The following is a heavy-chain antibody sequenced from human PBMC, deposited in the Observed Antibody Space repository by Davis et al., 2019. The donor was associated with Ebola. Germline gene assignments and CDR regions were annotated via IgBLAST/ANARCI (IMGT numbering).Heavy chain of an antibody. J-gene: IGHJ4*02. CDR2: ISSSSSYI. CDR3: ARDFGDIVVVPAALDY. Sequence: GESLKISCAASGFTFSSYSMNWVRQAPGKGLEWVSSISSSSSYIYYADSVKGRFTISRDNAKNSLYLQMNSLRAEDTAVYYCARDFGDIVVVPAALDYWGQGTLVTVSS. V-gene: IGHV3-21*01. CDR1: GFTFSSYS. D-gene: IGHD2-2*01.